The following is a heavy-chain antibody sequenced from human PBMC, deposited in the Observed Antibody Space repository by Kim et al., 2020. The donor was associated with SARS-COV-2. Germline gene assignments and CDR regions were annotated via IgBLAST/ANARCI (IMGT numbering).Heavy chain of an antibody. Sequence: STIYFADSAKDRFTIRRDNAKNSLYLQMNSLRVEDTGFYYCARGEDGSGLDSWGQGALVTVSA. D-gene: IGHD6-25*01. CDR2: STI. V-gene: IGHV3-11*04. CDR3: ARGEDGSGLDS. J-gene: IGHJ4*02.